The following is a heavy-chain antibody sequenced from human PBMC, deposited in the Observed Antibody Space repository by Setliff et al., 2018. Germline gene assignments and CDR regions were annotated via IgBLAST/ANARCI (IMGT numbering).Heavy chain of an antibody. CDR2: INHSGST. CDR3: ARDKPEGYNFWSGYLGGGLMDV. CDR1: GGSFSGYY. Sequence: SETLSLTCAVYGGSFSGYYWSWIRQPPGKGLEWIGGINHSGSTNYNPSVKSRVTMSVDTSKNQFSLKLSSVTAADTAVYYCARDKPEGYNFWSGYLGGGLMDVWGQGTTVTVSS. D-gene: IGHD3-3*01. V-gene: IGHV4-34*01. J-gene: IGHJ6*02.